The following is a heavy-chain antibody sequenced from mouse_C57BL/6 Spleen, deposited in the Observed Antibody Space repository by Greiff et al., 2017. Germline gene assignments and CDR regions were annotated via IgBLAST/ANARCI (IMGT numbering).Heavy chain of an antibody. J-gene: IGHJ2*01. V-gene: IGHV1-82*01. CDR2: IYPGDGDT. D-gene: IGHD4-1*01. CDR1: GYAFSSSW. CDR3: AITGNYFDY. Sequence: QVQLQQSGPELVKPGASVKISCKASGYAFSSSWMNWVKQRPGKGLEWIGRIYPGDGDTNYNGKFKGKATLTADKSSSTAYMQLSSLTSEDSAVYFCAITGNYFDYWGQGTTLTVSS.